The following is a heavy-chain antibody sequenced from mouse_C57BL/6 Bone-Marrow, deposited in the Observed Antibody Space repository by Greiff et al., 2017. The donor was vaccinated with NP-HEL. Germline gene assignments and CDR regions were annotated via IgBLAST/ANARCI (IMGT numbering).Heavy chain of an antibody. V-gene: IGHV1-19*01. CDR3: ARWRDSYYYGSSYDY. J-gene: IGHJ2*01. CDR1: GYTFTDYY. Sequence: VQLKESGPVLVKPGASVKMSCKASGYTFTDYYMNWVKQSHGKSLEWIGVINPYNGGTSYNQKFKGKATLTVDKSSSTAYMELNSLTSEDSAVYYCARWRDSYYYGSSYDYWGQGTTLTVSS. CDR2: INPYNGGT. D-gene: IGHD1-1*01.